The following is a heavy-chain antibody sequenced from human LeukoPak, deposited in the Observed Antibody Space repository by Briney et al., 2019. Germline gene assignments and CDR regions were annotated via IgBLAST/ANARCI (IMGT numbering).Heavy chain of an antibody. V-gene: IGHV3-23*01. J-gene: IGHJ4*02. CDR2: ISDGGGTT. D-gene: IGHD4-17*01. CDR1: GFTLSSCA. Sequence: GGSLRLSCAASGFTLSSCAMSWVRQAPGKGLEWVSGISDGGGTTNYADAVKGRFTISRDKSKNTLFLQMNSLRAEDTAVYYCAKSYGDYLGYFDSWGQGTLVTVSS. CDR3: AKSYGDYLGYFDS.